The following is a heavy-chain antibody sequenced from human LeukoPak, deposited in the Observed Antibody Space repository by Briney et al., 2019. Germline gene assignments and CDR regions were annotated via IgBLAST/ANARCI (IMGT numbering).Heavy chain of an antibody. J-gene: IGHJ5*02. Sequence: SETLPLTCTVSGGSISSYYWSWIRQPPGKGLEWIGYIYYSGSTNYNPSLKSRVTISVDTSKNQFSLKLSSVTAADTAVYYCAREEDYCSGGSCYVRFDPWGQGTLVTVSS. CDR2: IYYSGST. D-gene: IGHD2-15*01. V-gene: IGHV4-59*01. CDR1: GGSISSYY. CDR3: AREEDYCSGGSCYVRFDP.